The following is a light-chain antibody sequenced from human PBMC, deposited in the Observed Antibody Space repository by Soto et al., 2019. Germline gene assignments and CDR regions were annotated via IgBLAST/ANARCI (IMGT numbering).Light chain of an antibody. CDR1: QAIRNN. J-gene: IGKJ4*01. CDR3: LQNYNFPLT. Sequence: SSLSASVGDRVTITCRASQAIRNNLDWYQQKPGTAPKLLIFAASNLQSGVPSRFSGSGSGTDFTLTISSLQPEDFATYYCLQNYNFPLTFGGGTKVDIK. CDR2: AAS. V-gene: IGKV1-6*01.